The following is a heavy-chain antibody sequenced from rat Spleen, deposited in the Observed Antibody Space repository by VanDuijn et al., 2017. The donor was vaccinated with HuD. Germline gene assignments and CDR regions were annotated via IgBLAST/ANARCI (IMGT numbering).Heavy chain of an antibody. V-gene: IGHV5-31*01. J-gene: IGHJ2*01. D-gene: IGHD1-10*01. CDR1: GFTFNNYW. Sequence: EVQLVESGGGLVQPGRSLKLSCVASGFTFNNYWMTWIRQAPGKGLEWVASITNFAGRTHYPDSVKGRFTISRDIAKSTLFLQMNSLKSEDTAIYYCARSWGIYNNYGFDYWGPGVMVTVSS. CDR3: ARSWGIYNNYGFDY. CDR2: ITNFAGRT.